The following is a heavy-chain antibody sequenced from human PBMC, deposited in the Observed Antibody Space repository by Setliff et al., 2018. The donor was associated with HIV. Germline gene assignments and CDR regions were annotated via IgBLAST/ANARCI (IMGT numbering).Heavy chain of an antibody. CDR1: GGSFSDYY. V-gene: IGHV4-59*12. J-gene: IGHJ6*02. Sequence: LSLTCAVYGGSFSDYYWAWIRQPPGKGLEWIGYIYYSGSTKYNPSLKSRVTISVDTSKNQFSLKLSSVTAADTAVYYCAREDYYYYGMDVWGQGTTVTVSS. CDR3: AREDYYYYGMDV. CDR2: IYYSGST.